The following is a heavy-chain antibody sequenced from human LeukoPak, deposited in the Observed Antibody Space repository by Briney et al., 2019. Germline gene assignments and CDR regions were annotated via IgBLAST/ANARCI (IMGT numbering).Heavy chain of an antibody. CDR3: ARVLAGDFDY. V-gene: IGHV4-59*12. D-gene: IGHD6-19*01. Sequence: PSETLSLTCTVSGGSTSSYYWSWIRQPPGKGLEWIGYIYYSGSTNYNPSLKSRVTISVDTSKNQFSLKLSSVTAADTAVYYRARVLAGDFDYWGQGTLVTVSS. CDR1: GGSTSSYY. J-gene: IGHJ4*02. CDR2: IYYSGST.